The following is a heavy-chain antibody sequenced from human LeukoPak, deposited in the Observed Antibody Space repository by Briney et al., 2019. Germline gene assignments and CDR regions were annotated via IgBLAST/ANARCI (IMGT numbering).Heavy chain of an antibody. CDR3: ARVRGYYYYMDV. CDR1: GYTFTGYY. V-gene: IGHV1-2*02. Sequence: ASVKVSCKASGYTFTGYYMHWVRQAPGQGLEWMGWINPNSGGTNYAQKFQGRVAMTRDTSISTAYMELSRLRSDDTAVYYCARVRGYYYYMDVWGKGTTVTVSS. J-gene: IGHJ6*03. D-gene: IGHD3-16*01. CDR2: INPNSGGT.